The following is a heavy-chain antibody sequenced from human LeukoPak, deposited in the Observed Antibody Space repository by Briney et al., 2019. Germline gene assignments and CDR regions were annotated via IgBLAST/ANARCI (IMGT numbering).Heavy chain of an antibody. CDR3: AKNIGGLDY. CDR2: ISASGGST. V-gene: IGHV3-23*01. CDR1: GFTFSSYA. D-gene: IGHD3-10*01. J-gene: IGHJ4*02. Sequence: GGSLRLSCAASGFTFSSYAMTWVRQAPGKGLEWVSGISASGGSTYYADSVKGHFTISRDNSKNTLYLQMNSLRGEDTAVYYCAKNIGGLDYWGQGTLVTVSS.